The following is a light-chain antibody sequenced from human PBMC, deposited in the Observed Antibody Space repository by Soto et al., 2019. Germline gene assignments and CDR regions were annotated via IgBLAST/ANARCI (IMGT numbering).Light chain of an antibody. CDR3: QQRNNWPPGIT. J-gene: IGKJ5*01. Sequence: EIVLTHSPVTLSLSPLGSATLSCTASQSVSTSYVAWYQQKPGQAPRLLIYGASNRATGIPDRFSGSGSGTDFTLTISSLEPEDFAVYYCQQRNNWPPGITFGQGTRLEIK. V-gene: IGKV3D-20*02. CDR2: GAS. CDR1: QSVSTSY.